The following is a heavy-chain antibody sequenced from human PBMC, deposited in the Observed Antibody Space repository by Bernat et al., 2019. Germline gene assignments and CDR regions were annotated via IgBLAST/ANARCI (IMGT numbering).Heavy chain of an antibody. CDR3: AKDLGATMIVVVSAFDI. J-gene: IGHJ3*02. Sequence: EVQLLESGGGLVQPGGSLRLSCAASGFTFSSYAMSWVRQAPGKGLEWVSAISGSGGSTYYADSVKGRFTISRDNSKNTLYLQMNSLRAEDTAVYYCAKDLGATMIVVVSAFDIWGQGTMVTVSS. D-gene: IGHD3-22*01. CDR1: GFTFSSYA. CDR2: ISGSGGST. V-gene: IGHV3-23*01.